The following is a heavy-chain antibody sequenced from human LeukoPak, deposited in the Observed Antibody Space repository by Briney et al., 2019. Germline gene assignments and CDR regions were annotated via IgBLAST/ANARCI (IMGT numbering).Heavy chain of an antibody. J-gene: IGHJ4*02. D-gene: IGHD3-3*01. CDR3: ASGPPFLKYFEY. V-gene: IGHV3-23*01. Sequence: GGSLRLSCAASGFTFSTYVMNCFRQAPGKGLEWVSTISVGAEYIFYADSVKGRFTISRDDSNNALYLQMHSLRAEDTALYYCASGPPFLKYFEYWGQGTLVTVSS. CDR1: GFTFSTYV. CDR2: ISVGAEYI.